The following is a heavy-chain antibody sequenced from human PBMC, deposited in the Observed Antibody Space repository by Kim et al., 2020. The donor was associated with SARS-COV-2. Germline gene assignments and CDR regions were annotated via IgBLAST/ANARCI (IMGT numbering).Heavy chain of an antibody. D-gene: IGHD1-26*01. CDR1: GFTFSSYW. V-gene: IGHV3-7*01. J-gene: IGHJ4*02. CDR2: IKQDGSEK. CDR3: ARGDSGSYYGQGDY. Sequence: GGSLRLSCAASGFTFSSYWMSWVRQAPGKGLEWVANIKQDGSEKYYVDSVKGRFTISRDNAKNSLYLQMNSLRAEDTAVYYCARGDSGSYYGQGDYWGQGTLVTVSS.